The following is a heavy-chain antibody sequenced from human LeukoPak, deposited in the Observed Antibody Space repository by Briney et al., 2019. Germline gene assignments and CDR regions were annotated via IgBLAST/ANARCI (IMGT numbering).Heavy chain of an antibody. D-gene: IGHD2-15*01. J-gene: IGHJ4*02. Sequence: ASVKVSCKASGYTFTSYGISWVRQAPGQGLEWMGWISAYNGNTNYAQKLQGRVTMTTDTSTSTAYMELRSLRSDDTAVYYCARDWGGFGYCGGGSCYSSFDYWGQGTLVTVSS. V-gene: IGHV1-18*01. CDR2: ISAYNGNT. CDR1: GYTFTSYG. CDR3: ARDWGGFGYCGGGSCYSSFDY.